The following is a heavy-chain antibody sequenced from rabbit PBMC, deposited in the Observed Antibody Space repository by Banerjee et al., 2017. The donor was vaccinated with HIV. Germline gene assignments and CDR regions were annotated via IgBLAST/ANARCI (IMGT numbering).Heavy chain of an antibody. D-gene: IGHD4-2*01. CDR2: VDVASSDVS. CDR1: GFSFSSNW. J-gene: IGHJ4*01. V-gene: IGHV1S45*01. Sequence: LEESGGGLVKPGGTLTLTCTVSGFSFSSNWICWVRQAPGKGLEWIACVDVASSDVSHYASWARGRFTVSKTSSTTVTLQMTSLTAADTAAYFCARDAAGREDFALWGPGTLVTVS. CDR3: ARDAAGREDFAL.